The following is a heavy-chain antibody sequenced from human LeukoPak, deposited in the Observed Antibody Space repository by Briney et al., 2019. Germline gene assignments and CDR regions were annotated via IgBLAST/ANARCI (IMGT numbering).Heavy chain of an antibody. CDR2: IKRDGSEK. V-gene: IGHV3-7*03. Sequence: PGGSLRLSCAASGFTFNSYWMNWVRQAPGKGLEWVANIKRDGSEKYCVDSVKGRFTISRDNAKNSLDLQMNSLRVEDTAVYYCARLGPASSGWPESFDYWGQGTLVTVSS. CDR1: GFTFNSYW. J-gene: IGHJ4*02. CDR3: ARLGPASSGWPESFDY. D-gene: IGHD6-19*01.